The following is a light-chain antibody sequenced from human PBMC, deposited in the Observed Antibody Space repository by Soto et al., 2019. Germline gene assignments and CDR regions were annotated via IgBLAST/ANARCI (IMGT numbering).Light chain of an antibody. CDR2: GAS. V-gene: IGKV3D-15*02. J-gene: IGKJ5*01. Sequence: IVTKISLATLSVTNGERATLSCRASQSVSSNLAWYQQKPGQAPRLLIYGASTRATGIPARFSGRDSGTDFTLTISSLQPEDFAIYYCQQDYTLTLKTFGQGTLLE. CDR1: QSVSSN. CDR3: QQDYTLTLKT.